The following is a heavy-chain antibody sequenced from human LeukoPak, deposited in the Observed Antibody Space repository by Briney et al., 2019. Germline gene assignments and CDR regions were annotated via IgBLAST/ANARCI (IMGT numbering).Heavy chain of an antibody. CDR3: ARGLTRVRGVTNNWFDP. Sequence: SETLSLTCAVYGGTFSGYYWSWIRHPPGKGLEWIGEINHSGSSNYNPSLKSRVTISVDTSKNQGSLKLGSANAAATAVSYGARGLTRVRGVTNNWFDPGGQGTRGTVSS. V-gene: IGHV4-34*01. D-gene: IGHD3-10*01. CDR2: INHSGSS. CDR1: GGTFSGYY. J-gene: IGHJ5*02.